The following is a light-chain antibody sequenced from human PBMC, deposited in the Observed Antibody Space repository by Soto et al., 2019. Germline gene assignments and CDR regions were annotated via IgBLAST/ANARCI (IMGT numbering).Light chain of an antibody. CDR2: DAS. CDR3: QQRSNWPPLT. Sequence: EIVLTQSPATLSLSPRERATLSCRASQSVSSYLAWYQQKPGQAPRLLIYDASNRATGIPARFSRSGSGTDFTLTISSLEPEDFAVYCCQQRSNWPPLTFGGGTKVEIK. CDR1: QSVSSY. V-gene: IGKV3-11*01. J-gene: IGKJ4*01.